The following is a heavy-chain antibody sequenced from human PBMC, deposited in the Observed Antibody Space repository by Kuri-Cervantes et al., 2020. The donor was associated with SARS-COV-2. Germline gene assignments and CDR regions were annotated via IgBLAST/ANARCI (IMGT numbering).Heavy chain of an antibody. V-gene: IGHV3-33*08. CDR3: ATGAANSYMDV. J-gene: IGHJ6*03. CDR2: IWYDGKNE. Sequence: GESLKISCGASGFSLTNYAIHWVRQAPGKGLELVSVIWYDGKNEYYAGSVKGRFNITRDTSKKTVSLHMNSLRAEDTAMYYCATGAANSYMDVWGRGTTVTVSS. CDR1: GFSLTNYA. D-gene: IGHD3-10*01.